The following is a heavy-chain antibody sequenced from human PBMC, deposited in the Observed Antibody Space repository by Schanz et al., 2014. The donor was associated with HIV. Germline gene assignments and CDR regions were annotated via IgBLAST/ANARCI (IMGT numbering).Heavy chain of an antibody. J-gene: IGHJ6*02. CDR2: INSNEGTT. D-gene: IGHD4-17*01. V-gene: IGHV3-74*02. CDR1: GFTFSSHW. Sequence: VQLVESGGGVVQPGRSLRLSCTASGFTFSSHWMHWVRQAPGKGLVWVSRINSNEGTTDHADSVKGRFTISRDNAKNTLYLQMNSLRAEDTAVYYCVRLMSSDYDFYHYGMDVWGQGTTVIVSS. CDR3: VRLMSSDYDFYHYGMDV.